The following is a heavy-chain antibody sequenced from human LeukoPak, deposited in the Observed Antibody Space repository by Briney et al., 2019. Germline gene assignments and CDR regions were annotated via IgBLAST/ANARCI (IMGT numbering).Heavy chain of an antibody. CDR3: ARDPSLRVTLDY. D-gene: IGHD5/OR15-5a*01. J-gene: IGHJ4*02. CDR2: ISGSGGST. CDR1: GFTFDDYA. Sequence: GGSLRLSCAASGFTFDDYAMHWVRQAPGKGLEWVSAISGSGGSTYYADSVKGRFTISRDNSKNTLYLQMNSLRAEDTAVYYCARDPSLRVTLDYWGQGTLVTVSS. V-gene: IGHV3-23*01.